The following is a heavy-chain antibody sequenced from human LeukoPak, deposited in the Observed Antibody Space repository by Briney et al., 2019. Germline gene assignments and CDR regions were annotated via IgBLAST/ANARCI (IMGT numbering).Heavy chain of an antibody. J-gene: IGHJ4*02. V-gene: IGHV3-21*01. CDR2: ISSSSTYI. CDR3: ARASDCSSTSCYDFDY. CDR1: GFTFSSYS. Sequence: GGSLRLSCAASGFTFSSYSMNWVRQTPGKGLEWVSSISSSSTYIYYADSVKGRFTISRDNAKNSLYLQMNSLRAGDTAVYYCARASDCSSTSCYDFDYWGQGTLVTVSS. D-gene: IGHD2-2*01.